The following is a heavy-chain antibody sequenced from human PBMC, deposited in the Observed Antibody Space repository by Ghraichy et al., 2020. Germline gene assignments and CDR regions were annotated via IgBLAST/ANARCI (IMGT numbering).Heavy chain of an antibody. D-gene: IGHD6-13*01. CDR1: GYTFTIYG. Sequence: ASVKVSCKTSGYTFTIYGIFWVRQAPGQGLEWMGWISVYNGDTRYAQKFQGRLTMTTDTSTSIAQMELRTLRSDDTAVYFCARGDPGSPRAVDYWGQGTLVTVSS. CDR3: ARGDPGSPRAVDY. V-gene: IGHV1-18*04. J-gene: IGHJ4*02. CDR2: ISVYNGDT.